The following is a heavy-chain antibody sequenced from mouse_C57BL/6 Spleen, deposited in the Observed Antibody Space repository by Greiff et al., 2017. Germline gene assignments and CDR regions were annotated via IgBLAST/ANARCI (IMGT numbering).Heavy chain of an antibody. D-gene: IGHD1-1*01. CDR2: ILPGSGST. Sequence: VQLVESGAELMKPGASVKLSCKATGYTFTGYWIEWVKQRPGHGLEWIGEILPGSGSTNYNEKFKGKATLTADKSSSTAYMELRSLTSEDSAVYFCAREGGVVAEGNFDYWGQGTTLTVSS. J-gene: IGHJ2*01. CDR1: GYTFTGYW. V-gene: IGHV1-9*01. CDR3: AREGGVVAEGNFDY.